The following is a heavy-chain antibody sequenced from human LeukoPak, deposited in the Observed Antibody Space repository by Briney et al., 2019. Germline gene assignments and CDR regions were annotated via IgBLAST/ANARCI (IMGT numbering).Heavy chain of an antibody. D-gene: IGHD6-13*01. Sequence: PSETLSLACTVSGGSISSYYWSWIRQPPGKGLEWIGYIYYSGSTNYNPSPKSRVTISVDTSKNQFSLKLSSVTAADTAVYYCARDDGMDSSSWYGWFDPWGQGTLVTVSS. CDR1: GGSISSYY. CDR3: ARDDGMDSSSWYGWFDP. CDR2: IYYSGST. J-gene: IGHJ5*02. V-gene: IGHV4-59*01.